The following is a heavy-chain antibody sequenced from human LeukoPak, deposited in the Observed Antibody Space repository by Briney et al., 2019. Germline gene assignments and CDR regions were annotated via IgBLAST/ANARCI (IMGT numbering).Heavy chain of an antibody. CDR3: ARDLSGSSSFGY. CDR1: GGSISNYY. D-gene: IGHD6-6*01. J-gene: IGHJ4*02. V-gene: IGHV4-59*01. CDR2: IYYSGST. Sequence: PSETLSLTCTVSGGSISNYYWSWIRQPPGKGLEWIGYIYYSGSTNYNPSLKSRVTISVDTSKNQFSLKLSSVTAADTAVYYCARDLSGSSSFGYWGQGTLVTVSS.